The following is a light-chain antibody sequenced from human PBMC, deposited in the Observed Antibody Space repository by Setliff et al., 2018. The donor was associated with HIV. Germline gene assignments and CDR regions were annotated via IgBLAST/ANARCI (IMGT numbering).Light chain of an antibody. Sequence: QSVLTQPASVSGSPGQSITISCTGTSNDIVSSDYVSWYQQHLGKAPKLTIYHVSHRPSGVSHRFSAFKSGHTASLTISGLQADDEADYYCSSSTTDTSDVFGTGTKVTVL. J-gene: IGLJ1*01. CDR3: SSSTTDTSDV. CDR1: SNDIVSSDY. V-gene: IGLV2-14*03. CDR2: HVS.